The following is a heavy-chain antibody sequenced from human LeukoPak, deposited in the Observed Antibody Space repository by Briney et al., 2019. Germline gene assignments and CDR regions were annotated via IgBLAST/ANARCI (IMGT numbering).Heavy chain of an antibody. J-gene: IGHJ6*03. Sequence: ASVKVSCKASGYTFIGYYLHWVRQAPGQGLEWMGWINPNSGATNYAQNFQGRVTMTRDTSISTAYMELSRLRSDDTAVYYCARGDEYYYYYYMDVWGKGTTVTVSS. CDR2: INPNSGAT. V-gene: IGHV1-2*02. CDR3: ARGDEYYYYYYMDV. CDR1: GYTFIGYY.